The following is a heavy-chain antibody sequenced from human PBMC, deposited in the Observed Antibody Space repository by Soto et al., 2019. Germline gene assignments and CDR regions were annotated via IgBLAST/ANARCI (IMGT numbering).Heavy chain of an antibody. D-gene: IGHD3-10*01. V-gene: IGHV1-18*04. CDR3: ARDRYYYGSGSYYISWFDP. CDR2: IRAYNGNT. Sequence: ASVKVSCKTSGYTVTTYGVSWVRQAPGQGLEWRGWIRAYNGNTNYAQKLQGRVTMTTDTSTSTAYMELRGLRSDDTAVYYCARDRYYYGSGSYYISWFDPWGQGTLVTVSS. J-gene: IGHJ5*02. CDR1: GYTVTTYG.